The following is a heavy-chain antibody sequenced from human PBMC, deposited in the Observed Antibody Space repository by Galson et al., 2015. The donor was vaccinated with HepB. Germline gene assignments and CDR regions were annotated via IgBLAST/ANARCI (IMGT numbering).Heavy chain of an antibody. J-gene: IGHJ4*02. D-gene: IGHD6-19*01. V-gene: IGHV3-15*01. Sequence: SLRLSCAASGFTFSNAWMNWVRQAPGKGLEWVGRIKRKIDGGTTDYAAPVKGRLTISRDDSKNTLYLQMNSLKTEDTAVYFCITRQSLAVTGMIPYWGQGTLVTVSS. CDR2: IKRKIDGGTT. CDR1: GFTFSNAW. CDR3: ITRQSLAVTGMIPY.